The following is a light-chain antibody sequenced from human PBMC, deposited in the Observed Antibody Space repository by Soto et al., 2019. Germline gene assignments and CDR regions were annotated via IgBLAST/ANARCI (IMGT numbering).Light chain of an antibody. J-gene: IGLJ1*01. Sequence: QAVVTQPASVSGSPGQWITISCTGTSSDVGGYNYVSWYQQHPGKAPKVMIYDVSNRPSGVSNRFSGSKSGNTASLTISGLQAEDEADYYCSSYTSTSTPYVFGTGTKLTVL. CDR2: DVS. CDR3: SSYTSTSTPYV. CDR1: SSDVGGYNY. V-gene: IGLV2-14*01.